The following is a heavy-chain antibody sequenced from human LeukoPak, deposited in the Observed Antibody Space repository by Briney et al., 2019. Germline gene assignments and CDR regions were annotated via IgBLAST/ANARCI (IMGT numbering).Heavy chain of an antibody. Sequence: PSETLSLTCAVSGGSISSGGYSWSWIRQPPGKGLEWIGYIYHSGSTYYNPSLKSRVTISVDRSKNQFSLKLSSVTAADTAVYYCARDGASGSGFDPWGQGTLVTVSS. V-gene: IGHV4-30-2*01. CDR3: ARDGASGSGFDP. D-gene: IGHD6-13*01. CDR2: IYHSGST. J-gene: IGHJ5*02. CDR1: GGSISSGGYS.